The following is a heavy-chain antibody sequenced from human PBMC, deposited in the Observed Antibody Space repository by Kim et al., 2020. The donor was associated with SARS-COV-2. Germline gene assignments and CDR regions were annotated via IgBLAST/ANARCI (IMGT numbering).Heavy chain of an antibody. CDR1: GGSISSGGYY. V-gene: IGHV4-31*03. Sequence: SETLSLTCTVSGGSISSGGYYWSWIRQHPGKGLEWIGYIYYSGSTYYNPSLKSRVTISVDTSKNQFSLKLSSVTAADTAVYYCANRYFASYYFDYWGQGTLVTVSS. CDR2: IYYSGST. D-gene: IGHD3-9*01. J-gene: IGHJ4*02. CDR3: ANRYFASYYFDY.